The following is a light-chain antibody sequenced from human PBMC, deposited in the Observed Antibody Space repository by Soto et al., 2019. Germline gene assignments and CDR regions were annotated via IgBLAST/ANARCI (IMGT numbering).Light chain of an antibody. J-gene: IGLJ2*01. CDR3: NSYTSSSTVV. Sequence: QPVLTQPASVSGSPGQSITISCTGTSSDVGGYNYVSWYQQHPGKAPKLMIYDVTHRPSGVSNRFSGSKSGNTASLTISGLQAEDEDDYYCNSYTSSSTVVFGGGTKLTVL. V-gene: IGLV2-14*03. CDR2: DVT. CDR1: SSDVGGYNY.